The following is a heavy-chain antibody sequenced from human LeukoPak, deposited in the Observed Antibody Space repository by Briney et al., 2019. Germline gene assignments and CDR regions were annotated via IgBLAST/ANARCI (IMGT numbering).Heavy chain of an antibody. D-gene: IGHD5-12*01. CDR3: AKNTIRTNYYYTDV. Sequence: GGSLRLSCEASGFTFSDPYMSWIRQAPGKGLECLSYISGSGTDINYADSVRGRFTISRDNAKNLLYLQMNDLRVEDTAVYYCAKNTIRTNYYYTDVWGKGTTVTISS. J-gene: IGHJ6*03. V-gene: IGHV3-11*04. CDR1: GFTFSDPY. CDR2: ISGSGTDI.